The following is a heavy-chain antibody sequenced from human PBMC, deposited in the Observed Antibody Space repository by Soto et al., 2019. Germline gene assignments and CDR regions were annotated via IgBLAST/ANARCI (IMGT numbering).Heavy chain of an antibody. V-gene: IGHV4-4*02. Sequence: LSLTCAVSGXSVRSNNWWFWVRQPPGKGLEWIGEIHHRESTNLNPSLKSRVTISVDRSKNEFSLKVKSVAAADTAVYYCGCRVEDISYDYYGMDVWGQGTTVTVSS. CDR2: IHHREST. CDR3: GCRVEDISYDYYGMDV. CDR1: GXSVRSNNW. J-gene: IGHJ6*02. D-gene: IGHD2-15*01.